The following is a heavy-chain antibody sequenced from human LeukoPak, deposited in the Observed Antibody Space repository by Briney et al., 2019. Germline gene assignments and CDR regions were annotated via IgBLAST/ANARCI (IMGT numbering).Heavy chain of an antibody. CDR3: ARYYYDSGVDY. CDR1: GGSISSDY. D-gene: IGHD3-22*01. J-gene: IGHJ4*02. V-gene: IGHV4-59*01. Sequence: PSGTLSLTCTVSGGSISSDYWSWVRQPPGKGLERGGYIYYSGSTNYNPSLTSRVTISVATSKNQFSLKLSSVTAADTAVYYCARYYYDSGVDYWGQGTLVTVSS. CDR2: IYYSGST.